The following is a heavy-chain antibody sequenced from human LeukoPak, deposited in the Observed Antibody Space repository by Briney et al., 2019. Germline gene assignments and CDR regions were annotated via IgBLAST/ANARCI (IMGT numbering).Heavy chain of an antibody. Sequence: PGGSLRLSCAASGFTLSDYYMSWIRQAPGKGLEWVSYISSSGSTIYYADSVRGRFTISRDNAKNSLYLQMNSLRAEDTAVYYCARGHDYGDYYYYYYMDVWGKGTTVTASS. J-gene: IGHJ6*03. CDR2: ISSSGSTI. CDR3: ARGHDYGDYYYYYYMDV. V-gene: IGHV3-11*01. CDR1: GFTLSDYY. D-gene: IGHD4-17*01.